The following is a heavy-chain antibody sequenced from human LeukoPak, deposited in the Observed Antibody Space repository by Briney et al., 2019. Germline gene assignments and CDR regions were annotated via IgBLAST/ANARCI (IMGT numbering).Heavy chain of an antibody. CDR3: TRALDIAVAGTGIYFDY. V-gene: IGHV3-49*03. CDR2: IRSKAYGGTT. D-gene: IGHD6-19*01. Sequence: GGSLRLSCTASGFTFGDYAMSWFRQAPGKGLEWVGFIRSKAYGGTTEYAASVKGRFTISRDDSKSIAYLQMNSLKTEDTAVYYCTRALDIAVAGTGIYFDYWGQGTLVTVSS. CDR1: GFTFGDYA. J-gene: IGHJ4*02.